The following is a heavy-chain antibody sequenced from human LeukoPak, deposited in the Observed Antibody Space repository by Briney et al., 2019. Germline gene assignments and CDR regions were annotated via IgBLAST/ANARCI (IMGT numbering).Heavy chain of an antibody. D-gene: IGHD3-10*01. Sequence: QPGGALRLSFAAAGFTFCIYGMHWGRPAPGQGLEWVAVIWNDGSNKYYADSVKGRFTISRDNSKNTLYLQMNSLRAEDTAVYSCARASGPFDYWGQGTLVTVSS. J-gene: IGHJ4*02. CDR2: IWNDGSNK. CDR1: GFTFCIYG. V-gene: IGHV3-33*01. CDR3: ARASGPFDY.